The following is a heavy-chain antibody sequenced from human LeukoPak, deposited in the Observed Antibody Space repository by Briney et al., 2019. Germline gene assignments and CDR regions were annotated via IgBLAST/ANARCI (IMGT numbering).Heavy chain of an antibody. CDR2: IYPGDSDT. CDR1: GYSFTDYW. V-gene: IGHV5-51*01. CDR3: ARLGYCSSRSCYYGMDV. D-gene: IGHD2-2*01. Sequence: GESLKISCKASGYSFTDYWIVWVRQMPGKGLEWMGAIYPGDSDTRYSPSLDGQVTISADKSVSTTYLQWSSLQASDTAMYYCARLGYCSSRSCYYGMDVWGQGTTVTVSS. J-gene: IGHJ6*02.